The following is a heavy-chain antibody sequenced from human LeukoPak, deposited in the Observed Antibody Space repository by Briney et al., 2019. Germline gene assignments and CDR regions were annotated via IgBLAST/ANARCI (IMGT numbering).Heavy chain of an antibody. CDR1: GGTFSSYA. CDR2: IIPIFGTA. Sequence: SVKVSCKASGGTFSSYAISWVRQAPGQGLEWMGGIIPIFGTANYAQKFQGRVTITADKSTGTAYMELSSLRSEDTAVYYCAGDHRGIAADWFDPWGQGTLVTVSS. V-gene: IGHV1-69*06. D-gene: IGHD6-13*01. J-gene: IGHJ5*02. CDR3: AGDHRGIAADWFDP.